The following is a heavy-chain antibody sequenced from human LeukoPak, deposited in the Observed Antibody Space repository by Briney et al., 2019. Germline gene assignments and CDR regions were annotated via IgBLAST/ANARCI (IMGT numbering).Heavy chain of an antibody. D-gene: IGHD6-19*01. J-gene: IGHJ4*02. CDR3: AKDAYSSGWYPPFDY. Sequence: GRSLRLSCAASGFTFSSYSMHWVRQAPGKGLEWVAVISYDGSNKYYADSVKGRFTISRDNSKNTLYLQMNSLRAEDTAVYYCAKDAYSSGWYPPFDYWGQGTLVTVSS. CDR2: ISYDGSNK. CDR1: GFTFSSYS. V-gene: IGHV3-30*18.